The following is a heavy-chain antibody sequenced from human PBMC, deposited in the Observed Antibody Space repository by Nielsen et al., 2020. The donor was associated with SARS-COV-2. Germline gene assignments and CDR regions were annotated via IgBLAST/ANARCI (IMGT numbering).Heavy chain of an antibody. CDR1: GFTFSSYG. Sequence: GESLKISCAASGFTFSSYGMHWVRQAPGKGLEWVAVIWYDGSNKYYADSVKGRFTISRDNSKNTLYLQMNSLRAEDTAVYYCAGDLWADLTRVYYYYGMDVWGQGTTVTVSS. V-gene: IGHV3-33*01. D-gene: IGHD1-14*01. CDR2: IWYDGSNK. J-gene: IGHJ6*02. CDR3: AGDLWADLTRVYYYYGMDV.